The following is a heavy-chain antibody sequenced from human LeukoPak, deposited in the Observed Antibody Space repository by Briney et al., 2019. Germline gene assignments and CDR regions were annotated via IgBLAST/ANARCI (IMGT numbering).Heavy chain of an antibody. CDR2: IIPIFGIA. CDR1: GGTFSSYA. Sequence: GASVKVSCKASGGTFSSYAISWVRQAPGQGLEWMGRIIPIFGIANYAQKFQGRVTITADKSTSTANMELSSLRSEDTAVYYCARGYTNYYDSSGPKGAFDIWGQGTMVTVSS. V-gene: IGHV1-69*04. D-gene: IGHD3-22*01. CDR3: ARGYTNYYDSSGPKGAFDI. J-gene: IGHJ3*02.